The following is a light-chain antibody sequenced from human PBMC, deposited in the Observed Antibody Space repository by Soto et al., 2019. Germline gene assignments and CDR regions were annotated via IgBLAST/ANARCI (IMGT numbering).Light chain of an antibody. CDR2: ENN. Sequence: QSVLTQPPSVSAAPGQKVTISCSGSSSNIGNNYLSWYQQLPGTAPTLLIYENNKRPSGIPDRFSGSKSGTSATLGITGLQSGDEADSRGTWDSSLSAGVFGEGTKVTVL. CDR1: SSNIGNNY. CDR3: GTWDSSLSAGV. J-gene: IGLJ3*02. V-gene: IGLV1-51*02.